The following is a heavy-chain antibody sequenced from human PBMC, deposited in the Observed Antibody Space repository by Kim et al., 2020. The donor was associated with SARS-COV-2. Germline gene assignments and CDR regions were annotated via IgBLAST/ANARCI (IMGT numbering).Heavy chain of an antibody. CDR1: GYTFTGYY. CDR2: INPNSGGT. CDR3: ASSGPVRGGYYYYYGMDV. Sequence: ASVKVSCKASGYTFTGYYMHWVRQAPGQGLEWMGWINPNSGGTNYAQKFQGRVTMTRDTSISTAYMELSRLRSDDTAVYYCASSGPVRGGYYYYYGMDVWGQGTTVTVSS. V-gene: IGHV1-2*02. J-gene: IGHJ6*02. D-gene: IGHD1-1*01.